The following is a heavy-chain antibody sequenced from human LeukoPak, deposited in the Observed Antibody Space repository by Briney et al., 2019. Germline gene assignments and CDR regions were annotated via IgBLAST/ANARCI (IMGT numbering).Heavy chain of an antibody. D-gene: IGHD3-22*01. CDR2: INHSGST. V-gene: IGHV4-34*01. Sequence: SETLSLTCAVSGGSFSGYYWSWIRQPPGKGLEWIGEINHSGSTNYNPSLKSRVTISVDTSKNQFSLKLSSVTAADTAVYYCARGPDYYDSSGYYYAFLDYWGQGTLVTVSS. CDR3: ARGPDYYDSSGYYYAFLDY. CDR1: GGSFSGYY. J-gene: IGHJ4*02.